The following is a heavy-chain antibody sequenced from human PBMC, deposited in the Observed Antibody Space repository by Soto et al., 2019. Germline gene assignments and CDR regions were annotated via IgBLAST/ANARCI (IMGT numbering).Heavy chain of an antibody. Sequence: ASVKVSCKASGYTFTSYGISWVRQAPGQGLEWMGWISAYNGNTNYVQKLQGRVTMTTDTSTSTAYMELRSLRSDDTAVYYCARDLPYYYDSSGYYNYYYYGMDVWGQGTTVTVSS. CDR1: GYTFTSYG. V-gene: IGHV1-18*01. D-gene: IGHD3-22*01. CDR2: ISAYNGNT. CDR3: ARDLPYYYDSSGYYNYYYYGMDV. J-gene: IGHJ6*02.